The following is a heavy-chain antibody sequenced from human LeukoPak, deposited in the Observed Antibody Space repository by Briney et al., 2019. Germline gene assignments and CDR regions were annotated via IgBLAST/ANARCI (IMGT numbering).Heavy chain of an antibody. Sequence: GGSLRLSCAASGFTFSNYWMHWVRQAPGKGLVWVSRINSDGSSTTYADSVKGRFTISRDNAKNTLYLQMNSLRAEDTAVYYCASLYSSGWPYFDYWGRGTLVTVSS. V-gene: IGHV3-74*01. D-gene: IGHD6-19*01. CDR1: GFTFSNYW. J-gene: IGHJ4*02. CDR2: INSDGSST. CDR3: ASLYSSGWPYFDY.